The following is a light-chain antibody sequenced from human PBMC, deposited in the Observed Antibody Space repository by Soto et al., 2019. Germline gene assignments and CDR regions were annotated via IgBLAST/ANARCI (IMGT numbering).Light chain of an antibody. Sequence: QSVLTQPASVSGSPRQSITISCTGASSDVGGYNYVSWYQQHPGKAPKLMIYEVSNRPSGVSDRFSGSRSGNTASLTISGLQAEDESDYYCISYTSSSTWVFGGGTKVTVL. CDR1: SSDVGGYNY. CDR3: ISYTSSSTWV. CDR2: EVS. J-gene: IGLJ3*02. V-gene: IGLV2-14*01.